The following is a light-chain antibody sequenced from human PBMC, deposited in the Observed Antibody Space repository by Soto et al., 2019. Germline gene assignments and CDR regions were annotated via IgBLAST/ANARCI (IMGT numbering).Light chain of an antibody. Sequence: EIVMTQSPATLSVSPGERATLSCRASQSIDSSCLAWYQKKPGQSPRLLISGASKRATGIPDRFSGSGSGTDFSLTISRLAPEDYAVYYCQEYGTSPRLTFGGGTKV. J-gene: IGKJ4*01. CDR1: QSIDSSC. V-gene: IGKV3-20*01. CDR2: GAS. CDR3: QEYGTSPRLT.